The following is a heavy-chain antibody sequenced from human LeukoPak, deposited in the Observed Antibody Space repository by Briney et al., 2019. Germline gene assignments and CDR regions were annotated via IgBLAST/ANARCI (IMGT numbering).Heavy chain of an antibody. CDR3: VRALGYCSSTSCPAAEYFQH. V-gene: IGHV1-2*02. CDR2: INPNSGGT. J-gene: IGHJ1*01. CDR1: GYTFTGYY. Sequence: ASVKVSCKASGYTFTGYYMHWVRQAPGQGREWMGWINPNSGGTNYAQKFQGRVTMTRDTSISTAYMELSRLRSDDTAVYYCVRALGYCSSTSCPAAEYFQHWGQGTLVTVSS. D-gene: IGHD2-2*01.